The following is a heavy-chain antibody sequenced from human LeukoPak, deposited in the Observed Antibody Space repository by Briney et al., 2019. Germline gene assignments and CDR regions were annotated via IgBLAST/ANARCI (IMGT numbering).Heavy chain of an antibody. J-gene: IGHJ4*02. V-gene: IGHV3-30*02. D-gene: IGHD4-17*01. Sequence: GGSLRLSCAASGFTFSSYGMHWVRQAPGKGLEWVAFIRYDGSNKYYADSVKGRFTISRDNSKNTLYLQMNSLRAEDTAVYYCAKDNDGDPNRAVFDYWGQGTLVTVSS. CDR2: IRYDGSNK. CDR1: GFTFSSYG. CDR3: AKDNDGDPNRAVFDY.